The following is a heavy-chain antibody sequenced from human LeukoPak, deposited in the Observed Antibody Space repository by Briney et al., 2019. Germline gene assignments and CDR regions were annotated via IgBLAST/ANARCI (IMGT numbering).Heavy chain of an antibody. CDR2: MHHSGGT. CDR3: ARGVATTAPFDY. Sequence: SETLSLTCAVSGGSISSGSYSWSLIRQPPGKGLEWIGYMHHSGGTYYNPSLKSRVTISVDTSKNQFSLKLSSVTAADTAVYYCARGVATTAPFDYWGQGTLVTVSS. J-gene: IGHJ4*02. D-gene: IGHD5-12*01. V-gene: IGHV4-30-2*01. CDR1: GGSISSGSYS.